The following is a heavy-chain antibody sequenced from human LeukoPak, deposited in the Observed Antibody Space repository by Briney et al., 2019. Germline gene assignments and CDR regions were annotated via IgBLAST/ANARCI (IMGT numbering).Heavy chain of an antibody. Sequence: PSETLSLTCTVSGGSISSYYWSWIRQPPGKGLEWIGYIYYSGSTNYNPSLKSRVTISVDTSKNQFSLKLSSVTAADTAVYYCARDIHDYGDYAAEENWFDPWGQGTLVTVSS. V-gene: IGHV4-59*01. CDR2: IYYSGST. CDR3: ARDIHDYGDYAAEENWFDP. CDR1: GGSISSYY. D-gene: IGHD4-17*01. J-gene: IGHJ5*02.